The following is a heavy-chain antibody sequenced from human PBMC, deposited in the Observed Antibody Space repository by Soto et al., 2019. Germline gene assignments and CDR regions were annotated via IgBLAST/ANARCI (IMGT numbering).Heavy chain of an antibody. Sequence: SETLSLTCTVSGDSLNAGTNYWNWVRQPPGKDLEWIGYIYDGGTTKYNLSLRSRVTISQDKSKNQFSLEIRSVVPSDTAVYYCVGDWGPYWFDPWGQGSLVTVSS. CDR3: VGDWGPYWFDP. J-gene: IGHJ5*02. CDR2: IYDGGTT. V-gene: IGHV4-61*01. D-gene: IGHD3-16*01. CDR1: GDSLNAGTNY.